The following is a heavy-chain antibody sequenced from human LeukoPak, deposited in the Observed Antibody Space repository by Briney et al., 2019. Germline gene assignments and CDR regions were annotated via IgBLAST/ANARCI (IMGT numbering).Heavy chain of an antibody. CDR3: TTVDDFWSGYYDY. D-gene: IGHD3-3*01. V-gene: IGHV3-15*01. CDR2: IKSKTDGGTT. Sequence: GGSLRLSCAASGFTFSNAWMSRVRQAPGKGLEWVGRIKSKTDGGTTDYAAPVKGRFTISRDDSKNTLYLQMNSLKTEDTAVYYCTTVDDFWSGYYDYWGQGTLVTVS. CDR1: GFTFSNAW. J-gene: IGHJ4*02.